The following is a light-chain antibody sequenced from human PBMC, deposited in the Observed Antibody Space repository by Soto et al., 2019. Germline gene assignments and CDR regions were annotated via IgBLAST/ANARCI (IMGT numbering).Light chain of an antibody. CDR2: GVS. V-gene: IGKV3-20*01. J-gene: IGKJ1*01. CDR1: QSLSSRN. Sequence: ELVLTQPPCTLSLSQGERATLSCRASQSLSSRNLAWYQQKPGQAPRPLIYGVSSRATGIPDRFSGSGSGTDFTLTISRLEPEDFAVYYCQQYDSSPRTFGQGTKVDNK. CDR3: QQYDSSPRT.